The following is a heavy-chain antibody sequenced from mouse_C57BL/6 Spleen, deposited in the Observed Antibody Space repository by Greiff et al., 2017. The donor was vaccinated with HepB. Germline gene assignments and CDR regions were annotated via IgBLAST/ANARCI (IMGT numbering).Heavy chain of an antibody. Sequence: EVQLVESEGGLVQPGSSMKLSCTASGFTFSDYYMAWVRQFQEKGLEWVANINYDGSSTYYLDSLKSRFIISRDNAKNILYLQMSSLKSEDTATYFCARVIKWAHYIDYWGKGTTLTVSS. D-gene: IGHD1-3*01. J-gene: IGHJ2*01. CDR1: GFTFSDYY. CDR2: INYDGSST. CDR3: ARVIKWAHYIDY. V-gene: IGHV5-16*01.